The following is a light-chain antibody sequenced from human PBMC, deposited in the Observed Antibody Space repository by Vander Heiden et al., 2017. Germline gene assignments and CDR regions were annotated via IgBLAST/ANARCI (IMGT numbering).Light chain of an antibody. V-gene: IGKV1-39*01. CDR2: AAS. CDR3: RQSYSTPRT. CDR1: QSISSY. Sequence: DIQMTQSPSSLSASVGDRVTITCRASQSISSYLNWYQQKPGKAPKLLIYAASSLQSGVPSRFSGRGSGTDFSLTIVRLQPEDFATYYFRQSYSTPRTFGQWTKVEIK. J-gene: IGKJ1*01.